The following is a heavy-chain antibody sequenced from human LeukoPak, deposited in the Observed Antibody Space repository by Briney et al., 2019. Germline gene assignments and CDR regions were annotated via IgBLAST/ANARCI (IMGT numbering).Heavy chain of an antibody. D-gene: IGHD2-2*01. CDR2: IKQDGSDE. J-gene: IGHJ4*02. V-gene: IGHV3-7*03. CDR1: GFTLIGFR. CDR3: ARHCSSTTWFDY. Sequence: GGSLRLSCVVSGFTLIGFRMTWVRQAPGKGLEWVADIKQDGSDEYYVDSVKGRFTISRDNAKSSLYLQMNSLTAEDTAVYYCARHCSSTTWFDYWGQGTLVTVSS.